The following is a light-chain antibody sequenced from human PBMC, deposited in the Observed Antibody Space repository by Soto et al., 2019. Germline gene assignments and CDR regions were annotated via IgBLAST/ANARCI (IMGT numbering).Light chain of an antibody. V-gene: IGKV3-11*01. J-gene: IGKJ1*01. CDR3: QQRSSWPPWT. Sequence: IVLTQSPATLSLSPGERATLACRASQSVRNYLAWYQQRPGQAPRLLIYDATNRATGIPARFTGSGSGTDFTLTISSLEPEDFAVYCCQQRSSWPPWTFGQGTKVEIK. CDR1: QSVRNY. CDR2: DAT.